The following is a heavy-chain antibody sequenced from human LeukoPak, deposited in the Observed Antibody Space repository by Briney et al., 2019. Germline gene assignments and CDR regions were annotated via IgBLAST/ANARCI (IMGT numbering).Heavy chain of an antibody. CDR2: INPNSGGT. Sequence: GASVKVCCKASGYTFTGYYMHWVRQAPGQGLEWMGWINPNSGGTNYAPKFQGRVTMTRDTSISTAYMELSRLRSDDTAVYYCARVPAAPGGRRYGPRSEGGAFDIWGQGTMVTVSS. V-gene: IGHV1-2*02. CDR3: ARVPAAPGGRRYGPRSEGGAFDI. D-gene: IGHD2-2*01. J-gene: IGHJ3*02. CDR1: GYTFTGYY.